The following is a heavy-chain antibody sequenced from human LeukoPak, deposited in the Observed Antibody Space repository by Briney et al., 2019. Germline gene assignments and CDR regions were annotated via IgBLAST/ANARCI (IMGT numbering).Heavy chain of an antibody. J-gene: IGHJ5*02. CDR1: GGSVSSGSYY. CDR3: ARSQFPVDYGRFDP. V-gene: IGHV4-61*01. CDR2: IYYSGST. Sequence: SETLSLTCTVSGGSVSSGSYYWSWIRQPPGKGLEWIGYIYYSGSTNYNPSLKSRVTISVDTSKNQFSLKLSSVTAADTAVYYCARSQFPVDYGRFDPWGQGTLVTVSS. D-gene: IGHD4-17*01.